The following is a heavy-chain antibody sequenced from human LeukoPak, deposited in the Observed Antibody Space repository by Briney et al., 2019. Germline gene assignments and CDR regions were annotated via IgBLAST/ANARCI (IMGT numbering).Heavy chain of an antibody. V-gene: IGHV4-39*01. CDR1: GGSISSSSYY. CDR2: IYYSGST. Sequence: SETLSLTCAVSGGSISSSSYYWGWIRQPPGKGLEWIGSIYYSGSTYYNPSLKSRVTISVDTSKNQFSLKLSSVTAADTAVYYCARGAMVRGVIHEYFDYWGQGTLVTVSS. CDR3: ARGAMVRGVIHEYFDY. J-gene: IGHJ4*02. D-gene: IGHD3-10*01.